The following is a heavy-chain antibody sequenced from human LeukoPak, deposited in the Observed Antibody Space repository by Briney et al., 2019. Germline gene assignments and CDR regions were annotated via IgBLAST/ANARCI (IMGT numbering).Heavy chain of an antibody. CDR3: AKDRDIVATMPTDY. CDR1: GFTFSSYA. D-gene: IGHD5-12*01. J-gene: IGHJ4*02. V-gene: IGHV3-23*01. CDR2: ISGSCGST. Sequence: GGSLRLSCAASGFTFSSYAMSWVRQAPGKGLEWVSAISGSCGSTYYADSVKGRFTISRDNSKNTLYLQMNSLRAEDTAVYYCAKDRDIVATMPTDYWGEGTLVTVSS.